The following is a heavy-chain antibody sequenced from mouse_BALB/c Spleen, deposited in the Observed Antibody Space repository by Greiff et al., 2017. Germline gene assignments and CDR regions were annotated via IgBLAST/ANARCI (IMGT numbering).Heavy chain of an antibody. Sequence: EVKLEESGPGLVKPSQSLSLTCTVTGYSITSDYAWNWIRQFPGNKLEWMGYISYSGSTSYNPSLKSRISITRDTSKNQFFLQLNSVTTEDTATYYCAREGSFAYWGQGTLVTVSA. V-gene: IGHV3-2*02. D-gene: IGHD1-1*02. CDR1: GYSITSDYA. J-gene: IGHJ3*01. CDR3: AREGSFAY. CDR2: ISYSGST.